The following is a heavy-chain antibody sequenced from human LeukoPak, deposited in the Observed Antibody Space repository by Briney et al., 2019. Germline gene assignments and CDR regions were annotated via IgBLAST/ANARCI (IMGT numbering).Heavy chain of an antibody. CDR2: IYTSGST. Sequence: PSETLSLTCTVSGGSISSYYGSWIRQPAGKGLEWIGRIYTSGSTNYNPSLKSRVTMSVDTSKNQFSLKLSSVTAADTAVYYCARDLRVPAATYYYYYYYMDVWGKGTTVTVSS. CDR3: ARDLRVPAATYYYYYYYMDV. J-gene: IGHJ6*03. V-gene: IGHV4-4*07. CDR1: GGSISSYY. D-gene: IGHD2-2*01.